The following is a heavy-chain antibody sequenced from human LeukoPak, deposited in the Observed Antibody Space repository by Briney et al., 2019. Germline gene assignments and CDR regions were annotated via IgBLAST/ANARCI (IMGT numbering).Heavy chain of an antibody. Sequence: PGGSLRLSCAASGFTFSSYWMHWVRHAPGKGLVWVSRINSDGSSTSYAVSVKGRFTISRDNAKNTLYLQMNSLRAEDTAVYYCARGEGGLYYYYYMDVWGKGTTVTVSS. D-gene: IGHD2-15*01. CDR3: ARGEGGLYYYYYMDV. CDR1: GFTFSSYW. CDR2: INSDGSST. J-gene: IGHJ6*03. V-gene: IGHV3-74*01.